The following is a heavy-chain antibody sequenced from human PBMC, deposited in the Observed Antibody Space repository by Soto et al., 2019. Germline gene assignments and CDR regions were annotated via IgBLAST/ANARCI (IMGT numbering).Heavy chain of an antibody. CDR3: TSNTIGSPHYGLDI. CDR2: IKRKTEGGTT. D-gene: IGHD3-10*01. V-gene: IGHV3-15*01. Sequence: PGGSLRLSCAASEFIFNNAWMNWVRQAPGKGLEWVGHIKRKTEGGTTDYAAPVKSRFTISRDNSKNMGYLQMNSLRTEDTAVYYCTSNTIGSPHYGLDIWGQGTTVTVSS. CDR1: EFIFNNAW. J-gene: IGHJ6*02.